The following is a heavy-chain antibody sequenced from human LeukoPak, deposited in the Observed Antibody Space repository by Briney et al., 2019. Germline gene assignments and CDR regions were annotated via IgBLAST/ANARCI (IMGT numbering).Heavy chain of an antibody. V-gene: IGHV4-34*01. D-gene: IGHD2-21*02. J-gene: IGHJ4*02. CDR2: INHSGST. Sequence: SETLSLTCAVSGGSFSGYYWSWLRQPPGKGLEWIGEINHSGSTNYNPSLKSRVTISVDTSKNQFSLKLSSVTAADSAVYYCARVSGPHIVVVTAKYYFDYWGQGTLVTVSS. CDR1: GGSFSGYY. CDR3: ARVSGPHIVVVTAKYYFDY.